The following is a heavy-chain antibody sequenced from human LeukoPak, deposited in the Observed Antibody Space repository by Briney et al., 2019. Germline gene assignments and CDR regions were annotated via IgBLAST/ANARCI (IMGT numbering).Heavy chain of an antibody. CDR1: GFTFTNSA. J-gene: IGHJ4*02. Sequence: GGSLRLSCAASGFTFTNSAMTWVRQAPGKGLEWVSTVSGSGGNTYYADSVKGRFTISRDNSENTLYLQMNSLRAQDTAVYYCAKSLAVPGSPDYWGQGTLVTVPS. D-gene: IGHD6-19*01. V-gene: IGHV3-23*01. CDR2: VSGSGGNT. CDR3: AKSLAVPGSPDY.